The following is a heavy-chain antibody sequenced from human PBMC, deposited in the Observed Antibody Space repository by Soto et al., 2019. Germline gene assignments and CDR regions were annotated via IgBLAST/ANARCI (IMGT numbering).Heavy chain of an antibody. J-gene: IGHJ6*02. Sequence: PSETLSLTCTVSGGSLSGGTNYWSWIRQPPGKGLEWIGEINHSGSTNYNPSLKSRVTISVDTSKNQISLKLSSVTAADTAVYYCARGHVGARGRNYYYGMDVWGQGTTVTVSS. D-gene: IGHD1-26*01. CDR3: ARGHVGARGRNYYYGMDV. CDR2: INHSGST. V-gene: IGHV4-34*01. CDR1: GGSLSGGTNY.